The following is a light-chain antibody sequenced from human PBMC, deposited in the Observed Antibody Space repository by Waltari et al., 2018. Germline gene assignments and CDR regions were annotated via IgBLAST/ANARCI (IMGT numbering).Light chain of an antibody. CDR3: QQYNNWPLYT. Sequence: VMTQSPAILSVSPGESATLSCRASQSIKSHLAWYQQKPRQAPRLLIYGASTRAAGIPARFSGGGSGTEFILTISSLQSEDFATYHCQQYNNWPLYTFGQGTKLEI. J-gene: IGKJ2*01. V-gene: IGKV3-15*01. CDR1: QSIKSH. CDR2: GAS.